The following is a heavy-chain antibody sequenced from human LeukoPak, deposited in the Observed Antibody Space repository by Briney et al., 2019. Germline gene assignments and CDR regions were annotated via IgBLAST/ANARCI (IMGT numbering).Heavy chain of an antibody. Sequence: SETLSLTCTVSGGSMRSGTYYWDWIRQPPGKGLEWIGSSYYSGNTYYNPSLKSRVTISVDTSKKQFSLKLSSVTAADTAVYYCARRPYASGYAFDIWGQGTMVTVS. D-gene: IGHD3-22*01. V-gene: IGHV4-39*01. CDR3: ARRPYASGYAFDI. CDR2: SYYSGNT. CDR1: GGSMRSGTYY. J-gene: IGHJ3*02.